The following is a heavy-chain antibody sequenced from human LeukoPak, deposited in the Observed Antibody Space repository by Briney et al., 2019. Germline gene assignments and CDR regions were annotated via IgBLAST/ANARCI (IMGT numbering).Heavy chain of an antibody. Sequence: GGSLRLSCVASGFTFSNYAMSWVRQGPAKGLEWVSSISGSGGSTYYADSVKGRFTISRDNSKNTLYLQMNSLRAEDTAVYYCARGPSYYDFWSGYYTGIPTDWGQGTLVTVSS. V-gene: IGHV3-23*01. J-gene: IGHJ4*02. D-gene: IGHD3-3*01. CDR1: GFTFSNYA. CDR2: ISGSGGST. CDR3: ARGPSYYDFWSGYYTGIPTD.